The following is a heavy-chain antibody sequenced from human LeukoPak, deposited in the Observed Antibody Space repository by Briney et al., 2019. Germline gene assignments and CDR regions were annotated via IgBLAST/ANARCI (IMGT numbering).Heavy chain of an antibody. V-gene: IGHV3-30-3*01. CDR2: ISYDGSNK. J-gene: IGHJ6*02. D-gene: IGHD3-9*01. CDR1: GFTFSSYA. CDR3: ARDPKDVLRYFDWSRGDHYYGMDV. Sequence: GGSLRLSCAASGFTFSSYAMYWVRQAPGKGLEWVALISYDGSNKYHADSVKGRFTISRDNSKNTLYLQMNSLRAEDTAVYYCARDPKDVLRYFDWSRGDHYYGMDVWGQGTTVTVSS.